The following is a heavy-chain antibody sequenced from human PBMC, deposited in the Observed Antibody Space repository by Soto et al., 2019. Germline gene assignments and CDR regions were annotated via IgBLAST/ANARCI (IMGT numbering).Heavy chain of an antibody. V-gene: IGHV1-8*01. CDR2: MNPNSGNT. Sequence: ASVKPTFKASGYASTGKDMNRVRQATGQGLEWMGWMNPNSGNTGYAQKFQGRVTMTRNTSISTAYMELSSLRSEDTAVYYCARGEDCSGGSCYGLFDYWGQGTLVPVSS. CDR1: GYASTGKD. CDR3: ARGEDCSGGSCYGLFDY. D-gene: IGHD2-15*01. J-gene: IGHJ4*02.